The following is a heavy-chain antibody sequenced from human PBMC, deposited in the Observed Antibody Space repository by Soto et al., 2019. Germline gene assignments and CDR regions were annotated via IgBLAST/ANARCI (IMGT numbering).Heavy chain of an antibody. Sequence: GGSLRLSCAASGFTFSSYAMHWVRQAPGKGLEWVAVISYDGSNKYYADSVKGRFTISRDNSKNTLYLQMNSLRAEDTAVYYCARVRVPYYYDSSGYYSWGQGTLVTVSS. J-gene: IGHJ4*02. D-gene: IGHD3-22*01. CDR2: ISYDGSNK. V-gene: IGHV3-30-3*01. CDR1: GFTFSSYA. CDR3: ARVRVPYYYDSSGYYS.